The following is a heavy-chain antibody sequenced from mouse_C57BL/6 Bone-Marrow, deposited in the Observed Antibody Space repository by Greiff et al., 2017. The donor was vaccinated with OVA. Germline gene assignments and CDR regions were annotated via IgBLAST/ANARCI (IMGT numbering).Heavy chain of an antibody. CDR2: ISNGGGST. V-gene: IGHV5-12*01. J-gene: IGHJ4*01. Sequence: EVKLMESGGGLVQPGGSLKLSCAASGFTFSDYYMYWVRQTPEKRLEWVAYISNGGGSTYYPDTVKGRFTISRDNAKNTLYLQMSRLKSEDTAMYYCARQGDYYGSYAMDYWGQGTSVTVSS. D-gene: IGHD1-1*01. CDR3: ARQGDYYGSYAMDY. CDR1: GFTFSDYY.